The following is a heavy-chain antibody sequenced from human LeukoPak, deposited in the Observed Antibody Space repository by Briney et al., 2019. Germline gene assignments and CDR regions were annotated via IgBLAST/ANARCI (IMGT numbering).Heavy chain of an antibody. J-gene: IGHJ4*02. CDR1: GGSISSGGYY. CDR3: ARGRTYYDFWSGPPPFDY. D-gene: IGHD3-3*01. Sequence: SQTLSLTCTVSGGSISSGGYYWSWIRQHPGKGLEWIGYIYYSGSTNYNPSLKSRVTISVDTSKNQFSLKLSSVTAADTAVYYCARGRTYYDFWSGPPPFDYWGQGTLVTVSS. V-gene: IGHV4-31*03. CDR2: IYYSGST.